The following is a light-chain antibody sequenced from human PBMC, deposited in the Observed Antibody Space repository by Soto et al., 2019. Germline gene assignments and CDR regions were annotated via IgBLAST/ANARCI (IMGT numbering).Light chain of an antibody. Sequence: EIVLTQSPATLSVSPGERATLSCRASQSVSSNLAWYQQKPGQAPRLLIYGASTRATGIPARFSGSESGTEFTLSISSLQSEDFALYYCQQYNTWPPVSTFGQGTKVDIK. CDR2: GAS. CDR1: QSVSSN. V-gene: IGKV3-15*01. CDR3: QQYNTWPPVST. J-gene: IGKJ2*01.